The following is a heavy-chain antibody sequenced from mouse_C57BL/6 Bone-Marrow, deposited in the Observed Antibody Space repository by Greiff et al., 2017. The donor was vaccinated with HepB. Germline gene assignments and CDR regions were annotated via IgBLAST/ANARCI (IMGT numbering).Heavy chain of an antibody. J-gene: IGHJ2*01. CDR3: ARSGVGGDDY. D-gene: IGHD1-3*01. V-gene: IGHV1-82*01. Sequence: QVQLQQSGPELVKPGASVKISCKASGYAFSSSWMHWVKQRPGKGLEWIGRIYPADGDTNYNGKFKGKATLTADKSSSTAYMQLSSLTSEDSAVYFCARSGVGGDDYWGQGTTLTVSS. CDR1: GYAFSSSW. CDR2: IYPADGDT.